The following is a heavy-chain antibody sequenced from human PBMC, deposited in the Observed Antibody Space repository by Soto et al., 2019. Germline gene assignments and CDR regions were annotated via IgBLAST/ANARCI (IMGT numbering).Heavy chain of an antibody. D-gene: IGHD3-10*01. Sequence: GGSLGLSCAASGFTFSSFWMHWVRQAPGKGLVWVSRINSDGSGASYADFVEGRFTISRDNAKNTVYFQMNSLREEDTAVYYCIRDYGEAGSTNAFDIWGQGTMVTVSS. CDR2: INSDGSGA. CDR3: IRDYGEAGSTNAFDI. CDR1: GFTFSSFW. V-gene: IGHV3-74*01. J-gene: IGHJ3*02.